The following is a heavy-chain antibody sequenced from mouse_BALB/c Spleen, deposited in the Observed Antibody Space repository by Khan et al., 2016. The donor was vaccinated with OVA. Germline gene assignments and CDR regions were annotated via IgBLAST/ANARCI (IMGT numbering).Heavy chain of an antibody. V-gene: IGHV3-8*02. CDR1: GDSITSGF. CDR2: ITYSGNT. D-gene: IGHD1-1*01. J-gene: IGHJ4*01. Sequence: VQLKESRPSLVKPSQTLSLTCSVTGDSITSGFWNWIRKFPGNKFEYLGYITYSGNTYYNPSLKSRISITRDTSKSQYYLQLNSVTTEDTATYYCARSYGSWAMDYWGQGTSVTVSS. CDR3: ARSYGSWAMDY.